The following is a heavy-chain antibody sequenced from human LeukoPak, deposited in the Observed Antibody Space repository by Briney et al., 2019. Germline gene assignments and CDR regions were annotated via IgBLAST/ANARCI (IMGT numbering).Heavy chain of an antibody. V-gene: IGHV3-23*01. D-gene: IGHD6-13*01. Sequence: GGSLRLSCAASGFTFNTYGMSWVRQAPGKGLEWVSCISRTGDSTYYADSVKGRFTISRDNSKNTLFLQMNSLRAEDTALYYCARSWWAAALDYWGQGTLVTVSS. CDR3: ARSWWAAALDY. CDR1: GFTFNTYG. J-gene: IGHJ4*02. CDR2: ISRTGDST.